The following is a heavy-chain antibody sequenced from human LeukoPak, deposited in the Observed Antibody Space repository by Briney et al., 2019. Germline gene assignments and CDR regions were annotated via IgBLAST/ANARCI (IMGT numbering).Heavy chain of an antibody. V-gene: IGHV4-61*02. CDR3: ARDAARRYNWFDP. Sequence: SETLSLTCTVSGGSISSGSYYWSWIRQPAGKGLEWIGRIYTSGSTNYNPSLKSRVTISVDTSKNQFSLKLSSVTAADTAVYYCARDAARRYNWFDPWGQGTLVTVSS. CDR2: IYTSGST. J-gene: IGHJ5*02. CDR1: GGSISSGSYY.